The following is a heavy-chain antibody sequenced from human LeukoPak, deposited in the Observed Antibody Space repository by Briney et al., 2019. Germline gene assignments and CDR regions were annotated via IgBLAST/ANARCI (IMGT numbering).Heavy chain of an antibody. J-gene: IGHJ4*02. CDR1: GGSFSGYY. CDR3: ARRGGIQLWYDDY. Sequence: SETLSLTCAVYGGSFSGYYWSWIRQPPGKGLEWIGEINHSGSTNNNPSLMSRVTISVDTSKNQFSLKLSSAAAADTAVYYCARRGGIQLWYDDYWGQGTLVTVSS. V-gene: IGHV4-34*01. CDR2: INHSGST. D-gene: IGHD5-18*01.